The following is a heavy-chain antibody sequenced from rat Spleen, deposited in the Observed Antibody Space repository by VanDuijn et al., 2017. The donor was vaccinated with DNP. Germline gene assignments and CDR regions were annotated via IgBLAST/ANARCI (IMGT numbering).Heavy chain of an antibody. CDR3: ARGGTYYFDY. Sequence: EVQLVESGGGLVQPGRSMKLSCTASGFIFSNYYMSWVRQAPAKGLEWVAAISTGIGRTYYRDSVKGRFTISRDDSKSVLYLQMDSLRSEDTATYYCARGGTYYFDYWGQGVMVTVSS. CDR2: ISTGIGRT. CDR1: GFIFSNYY. J-gene: IGHJ2*01. V-gene: IGHV5-25*01.